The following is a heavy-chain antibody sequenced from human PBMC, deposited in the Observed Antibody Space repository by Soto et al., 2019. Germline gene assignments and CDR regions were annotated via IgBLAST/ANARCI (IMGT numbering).Heavy chain of an antibody. CDR2: IYYSGST. J-gene: IGHJ4*02. V-gene: IGHV4-59*01. CDR3: ASLYYDFWSGYHDY. D-gene: IGHD3-3*01. Sequence: ASETLSLTCTVSGGSLSSYYWSWIRQPPGKGLEWIGYIYYSGSTNYNPPLKSRVTISVDTPKNQFSLKLSSVTAAETAVYYCASLYYDFWSGYHDYWGQGTLVTVSS. CDR1: GGSLSSYY.